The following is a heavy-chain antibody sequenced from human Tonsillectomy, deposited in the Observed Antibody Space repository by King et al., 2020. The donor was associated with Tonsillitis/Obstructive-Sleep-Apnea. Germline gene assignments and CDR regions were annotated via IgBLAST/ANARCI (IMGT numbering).Heavy chain of an antibody. J-gene: IGHJ4*02. CDR2: IWYDGSNK. CDR3: AREDSSGYYFPDY. V-gene: IGHV3-33*01. Sequence: HVQLVESGGGVVQPGRSLRLSCAASGFTFSSYGMHWVRQAPGKGLEWVAVIWYDGSNKYYADSVKGRFTISRDNSKNTLYLQMNSLRAEDTAVYYCAREDSSGYYFPDYWGQGTLVTVSS. CDR1: GFTFSSYG. D-gene: IGHD3-22*01.